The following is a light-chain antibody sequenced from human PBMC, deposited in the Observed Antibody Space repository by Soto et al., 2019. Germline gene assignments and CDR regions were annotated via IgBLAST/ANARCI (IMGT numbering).Light chain of an antibody. J-gene: IGLJ3*02. V-gene: IGLV2-14*01. CDR1: SSDIGGYNY. CDR2: DLT. CDR3: SSYTSSSTPLV. Sequence: QSALTQPASVSGSPGQSITISCTGTSSDIGGYNYVSWYQQHPAKTPKLMIYDLTNRPSGVSNRFSGSKSGNTASLTISGLQAEDEADYYCSSYTSSSTPLVFGGGTKLTVL.